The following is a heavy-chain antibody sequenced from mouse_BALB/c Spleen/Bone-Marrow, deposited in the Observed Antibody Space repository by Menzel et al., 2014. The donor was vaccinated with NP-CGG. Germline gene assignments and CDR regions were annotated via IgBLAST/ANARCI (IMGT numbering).Heavy chain of an antibody. V-gene: IGHV7-3*02. CDR1: GFTLTDYY. J-gene: IGHJ4*01. Sequence: EVQGVESGGGLVQPGGSLRLSCATSGFTLTDYYMSWVRQPPGKALEWLGFIRNKANGYTTEYSASVKGRFTISRDNSQSILYLQRNTLRAEDSATYYCARDDYYAMDYWGQGTSVTVSS. CDR3: ARDDYYAMDY. CDR2: IRNKANGYTT.